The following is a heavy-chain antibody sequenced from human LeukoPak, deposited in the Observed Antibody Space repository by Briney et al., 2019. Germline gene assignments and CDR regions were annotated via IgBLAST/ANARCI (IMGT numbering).Heavy chain of an antibody. V-gene: IGHV3-53*01. D-gene: IGHD3-22*01. Sequence: GGSLRLSCTASGLSVSSSFMSWVRQTPGKGLEWVSSVFGGGGTRYADSVMGRFTISRDNSKSTLYLQMNSLRAEDTDVYYCARTYTNNAGYYLYWGQGTLVTVSS. CDR2: VFGGGGT. J-gene: IGHJ4*02. CDR3: ARTYTNNAGYYLY. CDR1: GLSVSSSF.